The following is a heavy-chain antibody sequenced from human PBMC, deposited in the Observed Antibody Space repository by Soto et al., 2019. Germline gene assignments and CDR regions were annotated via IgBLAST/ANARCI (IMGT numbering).Heavy chain of an antibody. CDR2: ISXSGGST. Sequence: XGSLXLSXXASGFTFSSYXXXXXRXXPGKGLEWVSXISXSGGSTYYADSVKGRFTISRDNSKNTLYLQMNSLRAEDTAVYYXAKAXELPEFLLYXYXXMDVWGKGTTVTVSS. CDR1: GFTFSSYX. V-gene: IGHV3-23*01. CDR3: AKAXELPEFLLYXYXXMDV. D-gene: IGHD1-7*01. J-gene: IGHJ6*03.